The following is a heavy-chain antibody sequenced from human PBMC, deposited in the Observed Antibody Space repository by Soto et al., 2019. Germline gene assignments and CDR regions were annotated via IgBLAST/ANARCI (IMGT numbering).Heavy chain of an antibody. V-gene: IGHV1-18*01. CDR1: GYTFTSYG. J-gene: IGHJ4*02. CDR2: ISAYNGNT. Sequence: ASVKVSCKASGYTFTSYGISWVRQAPGQGLEWMGWISAYNGNTNYAQKLQGRVTMTRDTSTSTVYMELSSLRSEDTAVYYCARANLGKGIAGDYWGQGTLVTVSS. CDR3: ARANLGKGIAGDY. D-gene: IGHD6-13*01.